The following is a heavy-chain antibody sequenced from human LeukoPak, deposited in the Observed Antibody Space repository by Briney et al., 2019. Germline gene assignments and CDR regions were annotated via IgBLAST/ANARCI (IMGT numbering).Heavy chain of an antibody. CDR1: GGSFSGYY. J-gene: IGHJ4*02. CDR3: ARTGMGYSYGYDY. V-gene: IGHV4-34*01. CDR2: INHSGST. D-gene: IGHD5-18*01. Sequence: PSETLSLTCAVYGGSFSGYYWSWIRQPPGKGLEWIGEINHSGSTNYNPSLKSRVTISVDTSKNQFSLKLSSVTAAGTAVYYCARTGMGYSYGYDYWGQGTLVTVSS.